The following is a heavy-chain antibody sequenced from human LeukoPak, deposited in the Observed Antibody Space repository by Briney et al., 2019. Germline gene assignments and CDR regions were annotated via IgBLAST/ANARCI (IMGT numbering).Heavy chain of an antibody. D-gene: IGHD5-18*01. Sequence: PGGSLRLSCAASGFTFSSYAMSWVRQAPGKGLEWVSVISGSGGSTYYADSVKGRFTISRDNAKNSLYLQMNSLRAEDTAVYYCARDQVWAGYSYGLDYWGQGTLVTVSS. CDR3: ARDQVWAGYSYGLDY. CDR1: GFTFSSYA. CDR2: ISGSGGST. V-gene: IGHV3-23*01. J-gene: IGHJ4*02.